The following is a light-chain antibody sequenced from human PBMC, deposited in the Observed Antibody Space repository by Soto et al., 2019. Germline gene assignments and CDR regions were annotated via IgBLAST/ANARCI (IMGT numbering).Light chain of an antibody. CDR3: SSYTSSSDVV. CDR1: SSNIGNNA. J-gene: IGLJ2*01. Sequence: QSVLTQPPSVSGAPRQRVTISCSGGSSNIGNNAVNWYQQFPGKAPKLLVYYDDLLPSGVSDRFSGSKSGTSASLAISGLQSEDEADYYCSSYTSSSDVVFGGGTKLTVL. CDR2: YDD. V-gene: IGLV1-36*01.